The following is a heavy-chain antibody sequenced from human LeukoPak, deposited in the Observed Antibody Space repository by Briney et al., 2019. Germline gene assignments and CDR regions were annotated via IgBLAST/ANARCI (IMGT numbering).Heavy chain of an antibody. V-gene: IGHV3-23*01. CDR1: GFTFSSYA. J-gene: IGHJ4*02. D-gene: IGHD6-13*01. CDR3: AKVAAAAGLDF. CDR2: ISGSGGST. Sequence: GGSLRLSCAASGFTFSSYAMSWVRQAPGKGLEWVSAISGSGGSTYYADSVKGRFTSSRDNSQNTLFLQMNSLRAEDTAVYYCAKVAAAAGLDFWGQGTLVTVSS.